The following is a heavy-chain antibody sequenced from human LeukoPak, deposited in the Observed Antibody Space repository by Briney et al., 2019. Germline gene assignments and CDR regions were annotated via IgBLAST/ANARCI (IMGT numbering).Heavy chain of an antibody. J-gene: IGHJ4*02. CDR2: IDPGDSDT. Sequence: GESLKISCKGSGYSFTSYWIGWVRQMSGKGLEWMGIIDPGDSDTRYSPSLQGQVTISADKSISTAYLQWSSLKASDTGIYYCARVRYSGYDQADYWGRGTLVTVSS. CDR1: GYSFTSYW. V-gene: IGHV5-51*01. CDR3: ARVRYSGYDQADY. D-gene: IGHD5-12*01.